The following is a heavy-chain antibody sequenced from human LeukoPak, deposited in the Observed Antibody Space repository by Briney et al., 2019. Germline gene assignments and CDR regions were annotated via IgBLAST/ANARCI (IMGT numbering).Heavy chain of an antibody. CDR2: IYHSGST. V-gene: IGHV4-4*02. J-gene: IGHJ4*02. Sequence: PSETLSLTCAVSGGSISSSNWWSWVRPPPGKGLEWIGEIYHSGSTNYNPSLKSRVTISVDTSKNQFSLKLSSVTAADTAVYYCARELRGTLDYWGQGTLVTVSS. CDR3: ARELRGTLDY. CDR1: GGSISSSNW. D-gene: IGHD3-10*01.